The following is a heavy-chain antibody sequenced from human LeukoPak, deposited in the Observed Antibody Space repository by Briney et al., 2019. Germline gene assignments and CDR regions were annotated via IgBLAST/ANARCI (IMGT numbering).Heavy chain of an antibody. V-gene: IGHV4-39*07. D-gene: IGHD5-12*01. J-gene: IGHJ4*02. CDR3: ATVENGYAGYY. CDR2: IHHGGST. CDR1: GGSIRSSYYY. Sequence: SETLSLTCTVSGGSIRSSYYYWGWIRQPPGRGLEWIGEIHHGGSTHYNPSLKSRVTILVDKSNNQFSLMLSSVTAADTAVYYCATVENGYAGYYWGQGTLVTVSS.